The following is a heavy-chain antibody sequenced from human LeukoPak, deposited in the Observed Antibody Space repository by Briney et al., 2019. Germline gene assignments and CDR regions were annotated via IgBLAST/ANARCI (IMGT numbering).Heavy chain of an antibody. Sequence: SETLPLTCAVYGGSFSGYYWSWIRQPPGKGLEWIGEINHSGSTNYNPSLKSRVTISVDTSKNQISLKLSSVTAADTAVYYCARGYGGWYPGGYWGQGTLVTVSS. J-gene: IGHJ4*02. V-gene: IGHV4-34*01. CDR3: ARGYGGWYPGGY. D-gene: IGHD6-19*01. CDR1: GGSFSGYY. CDR2: INHSGST.